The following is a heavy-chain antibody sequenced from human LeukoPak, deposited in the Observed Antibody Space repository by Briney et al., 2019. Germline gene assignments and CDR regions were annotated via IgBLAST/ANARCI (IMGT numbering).Heavy chain of an antibody. D-gene: IGHD5-18*01. CDR3: AKDLPGGRYSYGYCDI. CDR1: GFTFSSYA. CDR2: ISGSGGST. J-gene: IGHJ3*02. Sequence: AEGSLRLSCAASGFTFSSYAMSWVRQAPGKGLEWVSAISGSGGSTYYADSVKGRFTISRDNSKNTLCLQMNSLRAEDTAVYYCAKDLPGGRYSYGYCDIWGQGTMVTVSS. V-gene: IGHV3-23*01.